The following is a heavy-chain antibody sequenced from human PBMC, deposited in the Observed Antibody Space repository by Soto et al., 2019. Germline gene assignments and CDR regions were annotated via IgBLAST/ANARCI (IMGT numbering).Heavy chain of an antibody. Sequence: SETLSLTCTVSGGSISSSSYYWGWIRQPPGKGLEWIGSIYYSGSTYYNPSLKSRVTISVDTSKNQFSLKLSSVTAADTAVYYCARLNYVPSYYFDYWGQGTLVTFSS. J-gene: IGHJ4*02. V-gene: IGHV4-39*01. CDR2: IYYSGST. CDR3: ARLNYVPSYYFDY. CDR1: GGSISSSSYY. D-gene: IGHD1-7*01.